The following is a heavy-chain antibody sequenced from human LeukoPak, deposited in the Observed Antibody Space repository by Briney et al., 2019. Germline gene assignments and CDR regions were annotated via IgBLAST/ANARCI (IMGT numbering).Heavy chain of an antibody. V-gene: IGHV4-59*01. D-gene: IGHD4-17*01. J-gene: IGHJ6*03. CDR1: GGSISSYY. Sequence: PSETLSLTCTVSGGSISSYYWGWIRQPPGKGLEWIGYIYYSGSTNYNPSLKSRVTISVDTSKNQFSLKLSSVTAADTAVYYCARVGGDPYYYYYYYMDVWGKGTTVTVSS. CDR2: IYYSGST. CDR3: ARVGGDPYYYYYYYMDV.